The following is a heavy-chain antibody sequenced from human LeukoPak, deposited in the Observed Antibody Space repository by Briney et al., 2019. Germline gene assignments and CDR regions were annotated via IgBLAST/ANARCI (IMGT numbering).Heavy chain of an antibody. Sequence: SETLSLTCTVSAGSISNYFWSWIRQPAGKGLEWIGRIYTSGTTNYSPSLKSRVTMSVDTSTNQFSLKLTSVTAADTAVYYSAIENGAGSRALDFCGQGTLVTLS. V-gene: IGHV4-4*07. D-gene: IGHD3-10*01. J-gene: IGHJ4*02. CDR2: IYTSGTT. CDR3: AIENGAGSRALDF. CDR1: AGSISNYF.